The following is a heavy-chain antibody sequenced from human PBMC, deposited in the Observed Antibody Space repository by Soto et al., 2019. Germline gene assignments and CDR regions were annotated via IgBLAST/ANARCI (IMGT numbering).Heavy chain of an antibody. V-gene: IGHV1-2*02. CDR2: INPNSGGT. D-gene: IGHD2-8*01. J-gene: IGHJ4*02. CDR1: GYTFTGYY. Sequence: DSVKVSCKASGYTFTGYYMHWVRQAPGQGLEWMGWINPNSGGTNYAQKFQGRVTMTRDTSISTAYMELSRLRSDDTAVYYCAREWYCTNGVCYTSGYWGQATLVTVS. CDR3: AREWYCTNGVCYTSGY.